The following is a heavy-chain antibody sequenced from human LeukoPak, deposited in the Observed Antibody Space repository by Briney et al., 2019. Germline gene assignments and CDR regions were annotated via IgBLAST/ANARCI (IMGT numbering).Heavy chain of an antibody. CDR3: ARDRSSFDY. V-gene: IGHV1-18*01. J-gene: IGHJ4*02. CDR1: GYTFTNYD. CDR2: ISAYNGNT. D-gene: IGHD6-6*01. Sequence: GASVKVSCKASGYTFTNYDISWVRQAPGQGLEWMGRISAYNGNTNYAQKLQDRVSMTTDTSTSTAYMELRSLRSDDTAVYYCARDRSSFDYWGQGTLVTVSS.